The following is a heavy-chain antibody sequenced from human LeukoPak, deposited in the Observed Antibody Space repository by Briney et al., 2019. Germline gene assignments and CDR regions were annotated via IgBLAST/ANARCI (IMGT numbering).Heavy chain of an antibody. Sequence: SETLSLTCAVYGGSFSGYYWRWIRQPPGKGLEWIGEINHCGSTNYNPSLQSRVTISVDTSKNQFSLKLSSVTAADTAVYYCARGGFNYYGSGSYYRYYYGMDVWGKGTTVTVSS. V-gene: IGHV4-34*01. CDR3: ARGGFNYYGSGSYYRYYYGMDV. J-gene: IGHJ6*04. CDR2: INHCGST. CDR1: GGSFSGYY. D-gene: IGHD3-10*01.